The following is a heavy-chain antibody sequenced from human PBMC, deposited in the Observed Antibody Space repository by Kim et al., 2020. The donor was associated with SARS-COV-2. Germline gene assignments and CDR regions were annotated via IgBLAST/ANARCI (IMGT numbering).Heavy chain of an antibody. CDR1: GFTFSSYA. J-gene: IGHJ5*02. D-gene: IGHD6-13*01. CDR2: ISGSGGST. Sequence: GGSLRLSCAASGFTFSSYAMSWVRQAPGKGLEWVSDISGSGGSTYYADSVKGRFTISRDNSKNTLYLQMNSLRAEDTAVYYCAKDPKGIAAAGTNWFDPWGQGTLGTASP. V-gene: IGHV3-23*01. CDR3: AKDPKGIAAAGTNWFDP.